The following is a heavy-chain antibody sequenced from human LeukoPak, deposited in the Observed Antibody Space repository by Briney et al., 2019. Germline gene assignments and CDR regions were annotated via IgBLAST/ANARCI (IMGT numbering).Heavy chain of an antibody. CDR2: IYPGDSDT. V-gene: IGHV5-51*01. J-gene: IGHJ4*02. CDR3: ARQYGASTLDY. Sequence: GESLKISCKRSGYSFTTYWIGWVRQMPGKGLEWMGIIYPGDSDTRYSPSFQGQVTISADKSISTAYLQWSSLKASDTAIYYCARQYGASTLDYWGPGTLVTVSS. D-gene: IGHD4-17*01. CDR1: GYSFTTYW.